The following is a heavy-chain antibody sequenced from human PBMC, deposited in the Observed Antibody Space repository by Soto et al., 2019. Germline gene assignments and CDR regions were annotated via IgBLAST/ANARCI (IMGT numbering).Heavy chain of an antibody. V-gene: IGHV3-23*01. J-gene: IGHJ4*02. D-gene: IGHD2-21*01. CDR3: AKEFYSDAGADY. Sequence: EVQLLESGGELVQPGGSLRLSCAASGFSFSNHAMSWVRQASGKGLEWVSGISGSGGSTYYADSVKGRLTISRDNSKNTLYLQIYSLRADDTAVYYCAKEFYSDAGADYWGQGTLVTVSS. CDR1: GFSFSNHA. CDR2: ISGSGGST.